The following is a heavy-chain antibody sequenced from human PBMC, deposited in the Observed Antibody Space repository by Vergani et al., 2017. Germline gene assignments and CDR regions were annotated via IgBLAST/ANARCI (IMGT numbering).Heavy chain of an antibody. CDR1: GYSFTSYW. J-gene: IGHJ4*02. CDR2: IYPGDSDT. Sequence: EVQLVQSGAEVKQPGESLKISCKGSGYSFTSYWIGWVRQMPGKGLEWMGIIYPGDSDTRYSPSFQGQVTISADKSISTAYLQWSSLKASNTAMYYCAREQGYCSSTSCSDGFDYWGQGTLVTVSS. D-gene: IGHD2-2*01. CDR3: AREQGYCSSTSCSDGFDY. V-gene: IGHV5-51*01.